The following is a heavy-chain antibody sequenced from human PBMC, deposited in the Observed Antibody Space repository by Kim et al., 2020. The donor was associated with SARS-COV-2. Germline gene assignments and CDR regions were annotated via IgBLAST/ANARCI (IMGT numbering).Heavy chain of an antibody. CDR1: GFTFSSYW. Sequence: GGSLRLSCAASGFTFSSYWMSWVRQAPGKGLEWVANIKQDGSEKYYVDSVKGRFTISRDNAKNSLYLQMNSLRAEDTAVYYCARVEGYSYGYYFDYWGQGTLVTVSS. CDR3: ARVEGYSYGYYFDY. D-gene: IGHD5-18*01. J-gene: IGHJ4*02. CDR2: IKQDGSEK. V-gene: IGHV3-7*03.